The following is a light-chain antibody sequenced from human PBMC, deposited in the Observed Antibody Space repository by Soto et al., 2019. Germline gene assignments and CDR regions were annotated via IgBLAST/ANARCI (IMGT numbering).Light chain of an antibody. V-gene: IGLV2-14*01. J-gene: IGLJ1*01. CDR3: SSYTSSSTPAYV. Sequence: QSVLTQPASVSGSPGQSITISCTEASSDVGGYNYVSWYQQHPGKAPKLMIYDVSNRPSGVSNRFSGPKSGNTASLTISGLQAEDEADYYCSSYTSSSTPAYVFGTGTKVT. CDR2: DVS. CDR1: SSDVGGYNY.